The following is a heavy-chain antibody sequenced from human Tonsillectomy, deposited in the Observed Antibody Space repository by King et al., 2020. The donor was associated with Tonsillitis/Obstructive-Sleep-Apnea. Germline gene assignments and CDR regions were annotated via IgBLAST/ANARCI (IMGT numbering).Heavy chain of an antibody. CDR1: GGSLSDYS. D-gene: IGHD2-2*01. V-gene: IGHV4-34*01. CDR2: TDHGGIT. J-gene: IGHJ6*03. CDR3: ARAPRSSTKIYNYYYMDV. Sequence: VQLQQWGAGLLKPSETLALTCAVFGGSLSDYSWTWIRQPPGKGLEWIGETDHGGITNYNPSLKSRVIISIDTSKNQFSLKMTSVTAADTGVYYCARAPRSSTKIYNYYYMDVWGKGTTVTVSS.